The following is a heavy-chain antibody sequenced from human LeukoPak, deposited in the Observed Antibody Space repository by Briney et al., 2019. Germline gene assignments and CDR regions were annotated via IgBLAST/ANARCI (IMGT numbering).Heavy chain of an antibody. CDR3: ARAAFYCTNGVCYLSWFDP. D-gene: IGHD2-8*01. J-gene: IGHJ5*02. V-gene: IGHV1-2*02. Sequence: GASVKVSCKASGYTFTGYYMHWVRQAPGQGLEWMGWINPNSGGTNYAQKFQGRVTMTRDTSISTAYMELSRLRSDDTAVYYCARAAFYCTNGVCYLSWFDPWGQEPWSPSPQ. CDR2: INPNSGGT. CDR1: GYTFTGYY.